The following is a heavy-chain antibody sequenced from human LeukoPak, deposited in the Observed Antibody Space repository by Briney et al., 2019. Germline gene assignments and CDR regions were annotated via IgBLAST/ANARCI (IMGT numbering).Heavy chain of an antibody. CDR3: ARDDYGTHSV. D-gene: IGHD4-17*01. Sequence: SETLSLTCTVSGGSISSGYYWGWIRQPPGKGLEWIGSIYHSGSTYYNPSLKSRVTISVDTSKNQFSLKLSSVTAADTAVYYCARDDYGTHSVWGKGTTVTVSS. V-gene: IGHV4-38-2*02. CDR2: IYHSGST. J-gene: IGHJ6*04. CDR1: GGSISSGYY.